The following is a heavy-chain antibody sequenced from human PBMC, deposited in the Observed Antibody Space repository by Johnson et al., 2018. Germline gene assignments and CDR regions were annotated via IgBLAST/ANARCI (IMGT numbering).Heavy chain of an antibody. J-gene: IGHJ6*02. Sequence: QVQLVQSGGGVVQPGRSLRLSCAASGFTFSGYGMYWVRQAPGKGLEWVAVISYDGSNKYYVDSVKGRFTISRDNSKNMFYLQMNSLRAEDTAVYYFAKDPVCCSGGSCMARYYYGMDVWGQGTTVTFSS. CDR2: ISYDGSNK. D-gene: IGHD2-15*01. V-gene: IGHV3-30*18. CDR1: GFTFSGYG. CDR3: AKDPVCCSGGSCMARYYYGMDV.